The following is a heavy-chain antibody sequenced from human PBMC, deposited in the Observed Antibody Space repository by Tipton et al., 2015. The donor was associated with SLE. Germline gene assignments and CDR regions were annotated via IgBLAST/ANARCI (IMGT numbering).Heavy chain of an antibody. D-gene: IGHD6-19*01. CDR1: GFTFSSYE. V-gene: IGHV3-33*08. CDR2: IWYDGSNK. Sequence: SLRLSCAASGFTFSSYEMNWVRQAPGKGLEWVAVIWYDGSNKYYADSVKGRFTISRDNSKNTLYLQMNSLRAEDTAVYYCARGPQGIAVAGEDYWGQGTLVTVSS. J-gene: IGHJ4*02. CDR3: ARGPQGIAVAGEDY.